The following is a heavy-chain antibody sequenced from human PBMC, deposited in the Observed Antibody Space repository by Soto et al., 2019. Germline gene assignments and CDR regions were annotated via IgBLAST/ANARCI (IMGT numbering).Heavy chain of an antibody. CDR1: GGTFSSDA. V-gene: IGHV1-69*04. CDR2: IIPVSGII. Sequence: QVQLVQSGAEVKEPGSSVKVSCKASGGTFSSDASACVRQAPGQGLVWMGRIIPVSGIINYAQEFQGRVTLTADTSTITAYLELSSLRSEYTAVDYCARAGEDVNDAFDIWGQGTVVTVSS. D-gene: IGHD3-10*01. CDR3: ARAGEDVNDAFDI. J-gene: IGHJ3*02.